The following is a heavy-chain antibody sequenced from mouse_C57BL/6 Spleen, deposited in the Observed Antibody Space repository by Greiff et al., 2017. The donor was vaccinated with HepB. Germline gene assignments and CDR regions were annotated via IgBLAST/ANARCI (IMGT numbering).Heavy chain of an antibody. CDR2: IHPNSGST. V-gene: IGHV1-64*01. J-gene: IGHJ4*01. Sequence: QVQLQQPGAELVKPGASVKLSCKASGYTFTSYWMHWVKQRPGQGLEWIGMIHPNSGSTNYNEKFKSKATLTVDKSSSTAYMQLSSLTAEDSAVYYCASTPYDAMDYWGQGTSVTVSS. D-gene: IGHD6-5*01. CDR1: GYTFTSYW. CDR3: ASTPYDAMDY.